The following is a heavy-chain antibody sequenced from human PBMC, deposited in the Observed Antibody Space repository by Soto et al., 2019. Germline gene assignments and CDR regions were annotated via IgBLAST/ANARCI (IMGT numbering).Heavy chain of an antibody. V-gene: IGHV1-2*04. J-gene: IGHJ5*02. D-gene: IGHD1-1*01. CDR2: INPNSGGT. Sequence: ASVKVSCKASGYTFTGYYMHWVRQAPGQGLEWMGWINPNSGGTNYAQKFQGWVTMTRDTSISTAYMELSRLRSDDTAVYYCARAGRNWTRVGSLDPWGQGTLVTVSS. CDR3: ARAGRNWTRVGSLDP. CDR1: GYTFTGYY.